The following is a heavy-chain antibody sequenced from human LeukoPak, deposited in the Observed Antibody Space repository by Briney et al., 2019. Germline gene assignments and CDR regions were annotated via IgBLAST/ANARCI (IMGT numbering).Heavy chain of an antibody. J-gene: IGHJ4*02. V-gene: IGHV3-7*04. CDR1: GFTFSSYS. CDR2: IKEDGSEK. Sequence: GGSLRLSCAASGFTFSSYSMNWVRQAPGKGLEWVANIKEDGSEKFYVDSVKGRFTISRDNAKNSLYLQVNSLRAEDTAVYYCARVSYCSSTSCYDYWGQGTLVTVSS. CDR3: ARVSYCSSTSCYDY. D-gene: IGHD2-2*01.